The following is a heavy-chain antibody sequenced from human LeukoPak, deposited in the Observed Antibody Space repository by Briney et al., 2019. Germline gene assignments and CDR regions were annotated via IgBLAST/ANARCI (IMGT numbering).Heavy chain of an antibody. J-gene: IGHJ4*02. CDR2: ISTSSSSI. D-gene: IGHD5-18*01. CDR3: ARDDSYGLDY. CDR1: GFTFRSYS. Sequence: GGSLRLSCAASGFTFRSYSMNWVRQAPGKGLEWVSYISTSSSSISYPDSVKGRFTISRDNAKNSLYLQMNSLRAEDTAVYYCARDDSYGLDYWGQGTRVTVSS. V-gene: IGHV3-48*01.